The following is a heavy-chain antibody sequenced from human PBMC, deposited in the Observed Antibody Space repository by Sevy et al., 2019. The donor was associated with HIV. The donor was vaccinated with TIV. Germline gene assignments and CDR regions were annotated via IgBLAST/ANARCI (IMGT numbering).Heavy chain of an antibody. CDR3: AKDRSSSPYYFDY. Sequence: GGSLRLSCAASGFTFSSYGMHWVHQAPGKGLEWVAVISYDGSNKYYADSVKGRFTISRDNSKNTLYLQMNSLRAEDTAVYYCAKDRSSSPYYFDYWGQGTLVTVSS. J-gene: IGHJ4*02. V-gene: IGHV3-30*18. CDR1: GFTFSSYG. CDR2: ISYDGSNK.